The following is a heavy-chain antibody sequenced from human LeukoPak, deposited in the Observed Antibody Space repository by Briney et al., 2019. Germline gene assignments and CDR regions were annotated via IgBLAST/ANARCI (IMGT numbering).Heavy chain of an antibody. D-gene: IGHD3-10*01. CDR2: LTGSGANT. CDR3: AKGRGLFPSSNDY. J-gene: IGHJ4*02. V-gene: IGHV3-23*01. Sequence: GRSLGLSCAASGFTSRSYAMTWVRQAPGKGLEWVSSLTGSGANTYYADSVKGRFTISRDNSKSTLYLQMNSLRAEDTAVYYCAKGRGLFPSSNDYWGQGTLVTVSS. CDR1: GFTSRSYA.